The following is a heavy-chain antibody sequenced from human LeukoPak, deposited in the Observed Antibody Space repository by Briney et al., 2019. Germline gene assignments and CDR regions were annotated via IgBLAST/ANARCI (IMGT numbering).Heavy chain of an antibody. CDR1: GGSISSTTYS. D-gene: IGHD2-2*03. CDR2: IYHSGST. Sequence: SETLSLTCTVSGGSISSTTYSWSWIRQPPGKGLEWIGYIYHSGSTYYNPSLKSRVTISVDRSKNQFSLKLSSVTAADTAVYYCARGGYCSSTSCSQYNWFDPWGQGTLVTVSS. V-gene: IGHV4-30-2*01. CDR3: ARGGYCSSTSCSQYNWFDP. J-gene: IGHJ5*02.